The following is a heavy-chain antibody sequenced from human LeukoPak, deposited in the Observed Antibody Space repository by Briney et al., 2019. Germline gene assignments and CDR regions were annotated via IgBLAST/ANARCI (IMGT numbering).Heavy chain of an antibody. V-gene: IGHV1-69*04. D-gene: IGHD3-9*01. CDR1: GGTFSSYA. CDR3: ASKPNYDILTGYSGWFDP. J-gene: IGHJ5*02. Sequence: SVAVSCKASGGTFSSYAISWVRQAPGQGLEGMGRIIPILGIANYAQKFQGRVTITADKSTSTAYMELSSLRSEDTAVYYCASKPNYDILTGYSGWFDPWGQGTLVTVSS. CDR2: IIPILGIA.